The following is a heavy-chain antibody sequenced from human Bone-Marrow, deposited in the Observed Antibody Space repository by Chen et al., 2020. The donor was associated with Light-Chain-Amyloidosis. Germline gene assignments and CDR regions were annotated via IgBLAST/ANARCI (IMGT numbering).Heavy chain of an antibody. J-gene: IGHJ4*02. CDR1: ETTIDAAY. CDR2: IFYSGST. V-gene: IGHV4-59*01. D-gene: IGHD2-21*02. CDR3: ARVQTVTALNY. Sequence: QVQPQDSGLGLVQPPEPLSLTCSVSETTIDAAYWAWIRQPPGKGLAWIGYIFYSGSTTYNPSLKSRVTMSVDTSTNQFSLKLTSLTAADTAVYYCARVQTVTALNYWGQGTMVTVSS.